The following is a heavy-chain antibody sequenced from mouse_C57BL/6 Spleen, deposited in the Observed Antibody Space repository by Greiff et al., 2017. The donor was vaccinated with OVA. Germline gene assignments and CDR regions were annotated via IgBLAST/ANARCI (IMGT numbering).Heavy chain of an antibody. V-gene: IGHV1-7*01. Sequence: QVQLQQSGAELAKPGASVKLSCKASGYTFTSYWMHWVKQRPGQGLEWIGYINPSSGYTKYNQKFKDKATLTADKSSSPAYMQLSSLTYEDSAVYYCASLYSGYFDVWGTGTTVTVSS. CDR3: ASLYSGYFDV. CDR1: GYTFTSYW. CDR2: INPSSGYT. D-gene: IGHD2-12*01. J-gene: IGHJ1*03.